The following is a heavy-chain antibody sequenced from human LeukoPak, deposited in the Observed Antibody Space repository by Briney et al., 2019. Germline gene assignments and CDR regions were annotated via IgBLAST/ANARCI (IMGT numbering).Heavy chain of an antibody. CDR3: VQEFNHDQWFFDI. Sequence: SGRSLRLSCAASGFIFSSYSMHWVRQAPGKGLEWVAAVSTAGTIKYYADSMKGRFTVSRDNSKNTVGLQMNSLRVEDTALYFCVQEFNHDQWFFDIWGRGTLVTVSS. CDR2: VSTAGTIK. D-gene: IGHD3-22*01. V-gene: IGHV3-30*18. CDR1: GFIFSSYS. J-gene: IGHJ2*01.